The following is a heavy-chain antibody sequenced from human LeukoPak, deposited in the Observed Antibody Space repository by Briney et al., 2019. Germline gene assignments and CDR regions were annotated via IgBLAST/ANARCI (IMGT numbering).Heavy chain of an antibody. CDR1: GGSISSSSYY. CDR3: ARHVVPADYYYYMDV. Sequence: PSETLSLTXTVSGGSISSSSYYWGWIRQPPGKGLEWIGSIYYSGSTYYNPSLKSRVTISVDTSKNQFSLKLSSVTAADTAVYYCARHVVPADYYYYMDVWGKGTTVTVSS. CDR2: IYYSGST. V-gene: IGHV4-39*01. D-gene: IGHD2-2*01. J-gene: IGHJ6*03.